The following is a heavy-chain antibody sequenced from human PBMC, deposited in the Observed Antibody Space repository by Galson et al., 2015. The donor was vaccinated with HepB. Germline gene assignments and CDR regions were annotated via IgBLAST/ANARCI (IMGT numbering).Heavy chain of an antibody. CDR3: AREGGGIAAAGIFDY. CDR1: GFTFSSYW. CDR2: IKQEGSEK. D-gene: IGHD6-13*01. Sequence: SLRLSCAASGFTFSSYWMSWVRQAPGKGLEWVANIKQEGSEKYYVDSVKGRFTISRDNAKNSLYLQMNSLRAEDTAVYYCAREGGGIAAAGIFDYWGQGTLVTVSS. V-gene: IGHV3-7*01. J-gene: IGHJ4*02.